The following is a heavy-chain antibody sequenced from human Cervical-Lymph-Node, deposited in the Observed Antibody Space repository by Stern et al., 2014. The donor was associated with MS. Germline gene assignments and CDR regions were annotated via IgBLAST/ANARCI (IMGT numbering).Heavy chain of an antibody. CDR3: ARGIRFGSSKLPSDS. V-gene: IGHV4-31*03. Sequence: QVQLQESGPGLVKPSQTLSLTCTVSGGSISNAGYYWSWIRQHPGKGLEWIGYIYYSGSTYYNPSLKSRVTISVDTSKNQFSLKLSSVTATDTAVYYCARGIRFGSSKLPSDSWGRGTLVTVSS. D-gene: IGHD6-6*01. CDR2: IYYSGST. CDR1: GGSISNAGYY. J-gene: IGHJ4*02.